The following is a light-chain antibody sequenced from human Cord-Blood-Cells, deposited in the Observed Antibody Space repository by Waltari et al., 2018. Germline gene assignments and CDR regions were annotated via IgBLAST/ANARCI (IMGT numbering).Light chain of an antibody. J-gene: IGLJ1*01. V-gene: IGLV2-23*01. CDR3: CSYAGSSTFV. CDR1: RSDVGMYNL. CDR2: EGS. Sequence: QSALTQHASVSGSPGQSITISCTGTRSDVGMYNLVSWYQQHPGKAPNLMIYEGSKRPSGVSNRFSGSKSGNTASLTISGLQAEDEADYYCCSYAGSSTFVFGTGTKVTVL.